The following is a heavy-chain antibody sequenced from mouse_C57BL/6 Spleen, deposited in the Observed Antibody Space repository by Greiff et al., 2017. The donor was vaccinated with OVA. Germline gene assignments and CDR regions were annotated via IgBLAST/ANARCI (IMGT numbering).Heavy chain of an antibody. J-gene: IGHJ2*01. D-gene: IGHD1-1*01. CDR3: AREYYGHFDY. CDR2: IYPGSGNT. V-gene: IGHV1-76*01. Sequence: VQLQESGAELVRPGASVKLSCKASGYTFTDYYINWVKPRPGQGLEWIARIYPGSGNTYYNEKFKGKATLTAEKSSSTAYMQLSSLTSEDSAVYFCAREYYGHFDYWGQGTTLTVSS. CDR1: GYTFTDYY.